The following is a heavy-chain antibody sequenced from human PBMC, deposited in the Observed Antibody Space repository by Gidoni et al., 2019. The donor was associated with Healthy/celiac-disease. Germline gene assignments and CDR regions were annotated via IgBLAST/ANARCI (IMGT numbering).Heavy chain of an antibody. J-gene: IGHJ4*02. V-gene: IGHV3-30-3*01. CDR1: GFTFSSYA. D-gene: IGHD3-22*01. Sequence: QVQLVESGGGVVQPGRSLRLSCAASGFTFSSYAMHWVRQAPGKGLEWVAVISYDGSNKYYADSVKGRFTISRDNSKNTLYLQMNSLRAEDTAVYYCARDGDSSGYYHVWYFDYWGQGTLVTVSS. CDR2: ISYDGSNK. CDR3: ARDGDSSGYYHVWYFDY.